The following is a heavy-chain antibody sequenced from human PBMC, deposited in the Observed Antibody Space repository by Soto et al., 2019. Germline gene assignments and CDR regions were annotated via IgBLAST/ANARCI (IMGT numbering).Heavy chain of an antibody. CDR2: IRSKAYGGTT. CDR3: TRDWCISTSCYDYYYYGMDV. V-gene: IGHV3-49*03. Sequence: GGSLRLSCTASGFTFGDYAMSWFRQAPGKGLEWVGFIRSKAYGGTTEYAASVKGRFTISRDDSKSIAYLQMNSLKTEDTAVYYCTRDWCISTSCYDYYYYGMDVWGQGTTVTVSS. CDR1: GFTFGDYA. D-gene: IGHD2-2*01. J-gene: IGHJ6*02.